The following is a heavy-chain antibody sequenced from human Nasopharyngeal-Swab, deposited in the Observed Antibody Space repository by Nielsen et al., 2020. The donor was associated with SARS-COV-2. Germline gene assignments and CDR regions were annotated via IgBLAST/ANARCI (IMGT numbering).Heavy chain of an antibody. Sequence: GGSLRLSCAASGFTVSSNYMSWVRQAPGKGLEWVSVTYSGGGTYYAASVTGRFTISRDNSKNTLYLQMNSLRAEDTAVYYCARGGGYYDSSGYYTLGYWGQGTLVTVSS. CDR2: TYSGGGT. D-gene: IGHD3-22*01. V-gene: IGHV3-53*01. J-gene: IGHJ4*02. CDR3: ARGGGYYDSSGYYTLGY. CDR1: GFTVSSNY.